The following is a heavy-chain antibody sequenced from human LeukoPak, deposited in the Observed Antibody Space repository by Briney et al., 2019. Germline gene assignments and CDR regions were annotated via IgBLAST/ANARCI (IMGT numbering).Heavy chain of an antibody. V-gene: IGHV1-2*04. CDR1: GYTFTGYY. CDR3: ARGRAQAGELRYYFDY. Sequence: ASVKVSCKASGYTFTGYYMHWVRQAPGQGLEWMGRINPNSGGTNYAQKFQGWVTMTRDTSISTAYMELSRLRSDDTAVYYCARGRAQAGELRYYFDYWGQGTLVTVSS. J-gene: IGHJ4*02. CDR2: INPNSGGT. D-gene: IGHD1-26*01.